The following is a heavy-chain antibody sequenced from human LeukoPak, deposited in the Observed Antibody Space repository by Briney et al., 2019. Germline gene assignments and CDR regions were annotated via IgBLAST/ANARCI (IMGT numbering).Heavy chain of an antibody. CDR3: ARVKSSGNQNPFFDH. D-gene: IGHD6-19*01. CDR2: INPNSGGT. J-gene: IGHJ4*02. Sequence: ASVKVSCKASGYTFTGYYMHWVRQAPGQGLEWMGWINPNSGGTNYAQKFQGRVTLTRDTSINTTYMELSRLRSDDTAVYYCARVKSSGNQNPFFDHWGQGTLVTVSS. CDR1: GYTFTGYY. V-gene: IGHV1-2*02.